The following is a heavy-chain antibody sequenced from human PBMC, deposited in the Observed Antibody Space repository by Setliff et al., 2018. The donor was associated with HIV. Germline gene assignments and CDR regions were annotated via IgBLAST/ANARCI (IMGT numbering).Heavy chain of an antibody. V-gene: IGHV4-4*07. D-gene: IGHD3-22*01. J-gene: IGHJ3*02. CDR3: ARVYYFDSSGYYQRGDVFDI. CDR2: IYDSGSP. Sequence: KASETLSLTCTVSGGSISGFYWNWIRQSAGKGLQWIGRIYDSGSPKYNPSLKSRVTISIDTSKSQISLKLTSVTAADTAMYHCARVYYFDSSGYYQRGDVFDIWGQGTMVTVSS. CDR1: GGSISGFY.